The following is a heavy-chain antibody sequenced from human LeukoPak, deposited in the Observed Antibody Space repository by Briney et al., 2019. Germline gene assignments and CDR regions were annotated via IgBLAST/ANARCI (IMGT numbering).Heavy chain of an antibody. Sequence: GGSLRLSCLASGFTFSSYSMNWVRQAPGKGLEWVSSISSSNSYIWYADSVKGRFTISRDNAKSSLYLQMNSLRAEDTAIYYCVRDKAGTTPFYYYCMDVWGKGTTVTVSS. J-gene: IGHJ6*03. D-gene: IGHD1-14*01. CDR2: ISSSNSYI. CDR3: VRDKAGTTPFYYYCMDV. V-gene: IGHV3-21*01. CDR1: GFTFSSYS.